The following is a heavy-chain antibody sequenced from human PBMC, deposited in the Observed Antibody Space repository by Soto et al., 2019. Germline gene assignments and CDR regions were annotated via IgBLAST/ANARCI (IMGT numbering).Heavy chain of an antibody. D-gene: IGHD3-3*01. J-gene: IGHJ6*02. CDR2: IKQDGSEK. CDR3: ARFGFSEWLLYYYYGMDV. V-gene: IGHV3-7*03. Sequence: PGGSLRLSCAASGFTFSSYWMSWVRQAPGKGLEWVANIKQDGSEKYYVDSVKGRFTISRDNAKNSLYLQMNSLRAEDTAVYYCARFGFSEWLLYYYYGMDVWGQGTTVTVSS. CDR1: GFTFSSYW.